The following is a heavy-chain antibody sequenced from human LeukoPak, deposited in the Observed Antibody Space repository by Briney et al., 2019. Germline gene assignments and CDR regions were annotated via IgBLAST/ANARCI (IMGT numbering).Heavy chain of an antibody. J-gene: IGHJ4*02. CDR2: INHSGST. CDR3: AIPRTRYSSSSAFDY. D-gene: IGHD6-6*01. CDR1: GGSFSGYY. Sequence: SETLSLTCAVYGGSFSGYYWNWIRQPPGKGLEWIGEINHSGSTNYNPSLKSRVTISVDTSKNQFSLKLSSVTAADTAVYYCAIPRTRYSSSSAFDYWGQGTLVTVSS. V-gene: IGHV4-34*01.